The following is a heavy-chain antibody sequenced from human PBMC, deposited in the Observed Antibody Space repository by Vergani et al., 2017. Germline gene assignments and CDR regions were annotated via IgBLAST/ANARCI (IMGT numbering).Heavy chain of an antibody. V-gene: IGHV1-69*08. J-gene: IGHJ4*02. CDR2: IIPILGIA. Sequence: QVQLVQSGAEVKKPGSSVTVSCKASGGTFSSYTISWVRPAPGQGLEWMGRIIPILGIANYAQKFQGRVTITADKSTSTAYMELSSLRSEDTAVYYWARESRYGDYPYYFDYWGQGTLVTVSS. CDR3: ARESRYGDYPYYFDY. CDR1: GGTFSSYT. D-gene: IGHD4-17*01.